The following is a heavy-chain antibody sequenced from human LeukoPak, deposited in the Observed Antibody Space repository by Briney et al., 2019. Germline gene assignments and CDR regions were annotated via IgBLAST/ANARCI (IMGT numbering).Heavy chain of an antibody. V-gene: IGHV3-30*18. CDR2: ISYDGSNK. Sequence: GGSLRLSCAASGFTFSNYGMHWVRQAPGKGLEWVSFISYDGSNKYYADSVKGRFTISRDNSKNTLYLQMISLRTEDTAVYYCAKDPRRYSRTGGYFDYWGQGTLVTVS. J-gene: IGHJ4*02. D-gene: IGHD6-13*01. CDR3: AKDPRRYSRTGGYFDY. CDR1: GFTFSNYG.